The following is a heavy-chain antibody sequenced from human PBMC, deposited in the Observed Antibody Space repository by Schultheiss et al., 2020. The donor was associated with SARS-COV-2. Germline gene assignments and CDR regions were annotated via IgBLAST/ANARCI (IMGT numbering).Heavy chain of an antibody. Sequence: SETLSLTCAVSGGSISSSNWWSWVRQPPGKGLEWIGEINHSGSTNYNPSLKSRVTISVDTSKNQFSLKLSSVTAADTAVYYCARGGRDGYTMYNWFDPWGQGTLVTVSS. J-gene: IGHJ5*02. V-gene: IGHV4-4*02. CDR1: GGSISSSNW. CDR2: INHSGST. CDR3: ARGGRDGYTMYNWFDP. D-gene: IGHD5-24*01.